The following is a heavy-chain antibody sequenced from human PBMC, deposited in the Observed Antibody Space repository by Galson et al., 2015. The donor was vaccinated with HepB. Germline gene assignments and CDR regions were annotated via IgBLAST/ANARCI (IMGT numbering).Heavy chain of an antibody. CDR3: ARGPRYGAFDI. V-gene: IGHV3-7*05. D-gene: IGHD4-17*01. CDR1: GFSFSGSW. CDR2: IKQDASDT. Sequence: SLRLSCAASGFSFSGSWMSWVRQAPGQGLEWVANIKQDASDTYYVDSVKGRFAISRDNAKTSLYLQMNSLGAEDTAVYYCARGPRYGAFDIWGQGTMVTVSS. J-gene: IGHJ3*02.